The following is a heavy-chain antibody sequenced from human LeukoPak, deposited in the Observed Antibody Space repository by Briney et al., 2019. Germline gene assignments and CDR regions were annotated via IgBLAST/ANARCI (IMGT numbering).Heavy chain of an antibody. CDR1: GYTFTSYG. V-gene: IGHV1-18*01. J-gene: IGHJ4*02. CDR3: ARDWGYCSGGSCPNFDY. D-gene: IGHD2-15*01. CDR2: ISAYNGNT. Sequence: GASVKVSCKASGYTFTSYGISWVRQAPGQGLEWMGWISAYNGNTNYAQKLQGRVTMTTDTSTSTAYMEPRSLRSDDTAVYYCARDWGYCSGGSCPNFDYWGQGTLVTVSS.